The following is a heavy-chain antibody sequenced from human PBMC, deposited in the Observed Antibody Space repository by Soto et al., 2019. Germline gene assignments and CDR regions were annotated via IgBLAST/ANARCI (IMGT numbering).Heavy chain of an antibody. CDR1: GGTFSSYA. D-gene: IGHD3-22*01. CDR3: ARVSGGYYYDSSGYYYFDY. CDR2: IIPIFGTA. Sequence: AASVKVSCKASGGTFSSYAISWVRQAPGQGLEWMGGIIPIFGTANYAQKFQGRVTITADESTSTAYMELSSLRSEDTAVYYCARVSGGYYYDSSGYYYFDYWGQGTLVTVSS. V-gene: IGHV1-69*13. J-gene: IGHJ4*02.